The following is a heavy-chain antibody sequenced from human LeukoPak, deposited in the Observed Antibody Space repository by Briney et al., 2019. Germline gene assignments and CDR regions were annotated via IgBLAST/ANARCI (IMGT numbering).Heavy chain of an antibody. V-gene: IGHV3-66*01. D-gene: IGHD6-13*01. CDR1: GFSVSSNY. J-gene: IGHJ3*02. CDR2: IYSGGST. Sequence: GGSLRLSCAASGFSVSSNYMSWVRQAPGKGLERVTVIYSGGSTYYADSVKGRFTISRDNSKNTLYLQMNSLRAEDTAVYYCARFSSWYLDAFDIWGQGTLVTVSS. CDR3: ARFSSWYLDAFDI.